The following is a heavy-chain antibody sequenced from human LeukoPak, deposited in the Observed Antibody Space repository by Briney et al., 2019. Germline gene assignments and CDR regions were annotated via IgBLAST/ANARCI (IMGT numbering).Heavy chain of an antibody. D-gene: IGHD5-24*01. CDR2: IYYSGST. V-gene: IGHV4-39*07. CDR3: ARSRTASIIYFDY. J-gene: IGHJ4*02. CDR1: GGSISSSSYY. Sequence: SETLSPTCTVSGGSISSSSYYWGWIRQPPGKGLEWIGSIYYSGSTYYNPSLKSRVTISVDTSKNQFSLKLSSVTAADTAVYYCARSRTASIIYFDYWGQGTLVTVSS.